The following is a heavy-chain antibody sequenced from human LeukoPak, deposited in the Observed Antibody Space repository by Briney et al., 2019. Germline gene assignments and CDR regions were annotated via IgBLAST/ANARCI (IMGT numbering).Heavy chain of an antibody. V-gene: IGHV3-21*01. CDR3: ASNGNYYDSSGPPDY. Sequence: GGSLRLSCAASGFTFSSYSMNWVRQAPGKGLEWVSSISSSSSYIYYADSVKGGFTISRDNAKNSLYLQMNSLRAEDTAVYYCASNGNYYDSSGPPDYWGQGTLVTVSS. D-gene: IGHD3-22*01. CDR2: ISSSSSYI. J-gene: IGHJ4*02. CDR1: GFTFSSYS.